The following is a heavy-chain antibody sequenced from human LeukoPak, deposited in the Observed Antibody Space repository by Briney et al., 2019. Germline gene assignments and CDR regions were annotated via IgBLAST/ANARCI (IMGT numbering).Heavy chain of an antibody. CDR1: GYTFTSYG. CDR2: ISAYNGNT. Sequence: GASVKVSCKASGYTFTSYGISWVRQAPGQGLERMGWISAYNGNTNYAQKLQGRVTMTTDTSTSTAYMELRSLRSDDTAVYYCARGLFGCSSTSCYSSYFDYWGQGTLVTVSS. CDR3: ARGLFGCSSTSCYSSYFDY. J-gene: IGHJ4*02. D-gene: IGHD2-2*01. V-gene: IGHV1-18*01.